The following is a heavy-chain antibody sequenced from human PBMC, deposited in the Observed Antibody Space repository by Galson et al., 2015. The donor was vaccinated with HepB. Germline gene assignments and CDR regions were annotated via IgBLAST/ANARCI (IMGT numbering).Heavy chain of an antibody. J-gene: IGHJ3*02. CDR1: EYSFSTYF. CDR3: ARLGEVGSTLSAYDI. D-gene: IGHD1-26*01. CDR2: IYPGDSDT. Sequence: HSGAEVKKPGESLKISCKGSEYSFSTYFIAWVRQVPGQGLEWVGLIYPGDSDTRYSPSVQGQVTISADKSINTAYLQWSSLKASATAMYYCARLGEVGSTLSAYDIWAQGTLVTASS. V-gene: IGHV5-51*01.